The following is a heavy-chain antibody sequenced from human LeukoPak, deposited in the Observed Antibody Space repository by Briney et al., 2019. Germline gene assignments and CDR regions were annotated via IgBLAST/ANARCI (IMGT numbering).Heavy chain of an antibody. D-gene: IGHD3-22*01. CDR2: INSDGSST. CDR3: ARAYYYDSSGYRNVAY. CDR1: GFSFGSYW. Sequence: GGSLRLSCAASGFSFGSYWMHWVRQAPGKGLVWVSRINSDGSSTSYADSVKGRFTISRDNAKNTLFLQMNSLRAEDTAVYYCARAYYYDSSGYRNVAYWGQGSLVTVSS. J-gene: IGHJ4*02. V-gene: IGHV3-74*01.